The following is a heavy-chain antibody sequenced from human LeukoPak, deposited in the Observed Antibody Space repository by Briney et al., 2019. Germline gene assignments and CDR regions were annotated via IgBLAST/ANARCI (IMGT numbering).Heavy chain of an antibody. D-gene: IGHD1-26*01. V-gene: IGHV3-23*01. J-gene: IGHJ4*02. Sequence: GGSLRLSCAASGFTFISYAMNWARQAPGRGLEWVSAISGGGGSTYYADSVKGRFTISRDNSKNTLSLQMNSLRAEDTAVYYCAKGWELPLYYFDYWGQGTLVTVSS. CDR1: GFTFISYA. CDR2: ISGGGGST. CDR3: AKGWELPLYYFDY.